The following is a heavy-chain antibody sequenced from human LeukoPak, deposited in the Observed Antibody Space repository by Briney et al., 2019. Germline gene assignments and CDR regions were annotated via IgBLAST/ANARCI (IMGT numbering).Heavy chain of an antibody. D-gene: IGHD2-8*01. V-gene: IGHV4-4*07. CDR1: GGSISSYY. Sequence: SETLSLTCTVSGGSISSYYWSWIRQPAGKGLEWIGRIYTSGSTNYNPSLKSRVTMSVDTSKNQFSLKLSSVTAADTAVYYCARDPLMANLRGYMDVWGKGTTVTVSS. CDR3: ARDPLMANLRGYMDV. J-gene: IGHJ6*03. CDR2: IYTSGST.